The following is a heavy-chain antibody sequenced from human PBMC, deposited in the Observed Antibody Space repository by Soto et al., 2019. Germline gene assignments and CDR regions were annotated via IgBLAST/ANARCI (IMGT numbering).Heavy chain of an antibody. CDR3: ARDLSAADLLWFQTNLDY. Sequence: GGSLRLSCAASGFTFSSYAMHWVRQAPGKGLEWVAVISYDGSNKYYADSVKGRFTISRDNSKNTLYLQMNSLRAEDTAVYYCARDLSAADLLWFQTNLDYWGQGTLVTVSS. V-gene: IGHV3-30-3*01. D-gene: IGHD3-10*01. CDR1: GFTFSSYA. CDR2: ISYDGSNK. J-gene: IGHJ4*02.